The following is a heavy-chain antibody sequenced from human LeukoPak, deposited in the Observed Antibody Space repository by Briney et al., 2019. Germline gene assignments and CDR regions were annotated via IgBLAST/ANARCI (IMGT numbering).Heavy chain of an antibody. Sequence: ASVKVSCKVSGYTLTELSMHWVRQPPGKGLEWMGGFDPEDGETIYAQKFQGRVTMTEDTSTDTAYMELSSLRSEDTAVYYCATESPDSSGYWPGMDVWGQGTTVTVSS. CDR2: FDPEDGET. CDR3: ATESPDSSGYWPGMDV. J-gene: IGHJ6*02. CDR1: GYTLTELS. V-gene: IGHV1-24*01. D-gene: IGHD3-22*01.